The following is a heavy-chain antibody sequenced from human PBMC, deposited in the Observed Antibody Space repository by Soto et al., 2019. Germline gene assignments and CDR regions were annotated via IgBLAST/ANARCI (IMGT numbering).Heavy chain of an antibody. J-gene: IGHJ2*01. Sequence: KSSETLSLTCTVSGGSISGGVGGLYYWSWIRQPPGKGLEWIGYIYDSGSTYHNPSLKSRVTISVDTSKNQFSLRLSSVTAADTAVYYCAREVIPLTTDWYFDLWGRGTLVTVSS. CDR3: AREVIPLTTDWYFDL. CDR1: GGSISGGVGGLYY. V-gene: IGHV4-30-4*01. D-gene: IGHD4-17*01. CDR2: IYDSGST.